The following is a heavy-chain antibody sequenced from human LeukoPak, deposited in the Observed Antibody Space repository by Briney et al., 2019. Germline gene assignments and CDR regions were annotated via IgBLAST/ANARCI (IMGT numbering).Heavy chain of an antibody. CDR1: GGSISTTNYY. CDR3: ARGSIAARPSYYYYYGMDV. Sequence: SETLSLTCTVSGGSISTTNYYWGWIRQPPGRDLEWIGSIYSSGNTYYNPSLESRVTISVDTSKNQFSLKLSSVTAADTAVYYCARGSIAARPSYYYYYGMDVWGQGTTVTVSS. CDR2: IYSSGNT. V-gene: IGHV4-39*01. D-gene: IGHD6-6*01. J-gene: IGHJ6*02.